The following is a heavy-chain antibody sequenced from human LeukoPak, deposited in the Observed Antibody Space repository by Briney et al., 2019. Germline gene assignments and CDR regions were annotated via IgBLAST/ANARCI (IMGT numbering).Heavy chain of an antibody. Sequence: PGGSLRLSCAASGFTFSSYWMSWVRQAPGKGLEWVANIKQDGSEKYYVDSVKGRFTISRDNAKNSLYLQMKSLRADDTAVYYCARDVSGWYFDYWGQGTLVTVSS. CDR2: IKQDGSEK. J-gene: IGHJ4*02. CDR3: ARDVSGWYFDY. D-gene: IGHD6-19*01. V-gene: IGHV3-7*01. CDR1: GFTFSSYW.